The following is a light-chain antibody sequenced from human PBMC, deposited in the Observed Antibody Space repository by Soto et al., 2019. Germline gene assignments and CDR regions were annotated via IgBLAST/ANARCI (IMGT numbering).Light chain of an antibody. CDR3: QQRSYLVT. CDR2: DAS. J-gene: IGKJ5*01. V-gene: IGKV3-11*01. CDR1: QNVNNN. Sequence: EIVMTQSPASLSVSPGERATLSCRASQNVNNNLAWYQQKPGQAPRLLIHDASNRATGIPCRFSGSGSGTDFTLTISSLEPEDFAVYYCQQRSYLVTFGQGTRLEIK.